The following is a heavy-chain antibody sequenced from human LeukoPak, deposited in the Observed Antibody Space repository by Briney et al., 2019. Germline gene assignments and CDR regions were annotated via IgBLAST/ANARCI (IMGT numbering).Heavy chain of an antibody. CDR2: LNPAGGST. J-gene: IGHJ4*02. CDR1: GYTFTSYY. D-gene: IGHD5-24*01. CDR3: ARGDAQEATLDY. V-gene: IGHV1-46*01. Sequence: ASVKVSCKASGYTFTSYYYIHWVRQAPGQGLEWIGILNPAGGSTSYAQKFQGRVTVTRDTSTSTVYMELSSLRSEDTAVYYCARGDAQEATLDYWGQGTLVTVSS.